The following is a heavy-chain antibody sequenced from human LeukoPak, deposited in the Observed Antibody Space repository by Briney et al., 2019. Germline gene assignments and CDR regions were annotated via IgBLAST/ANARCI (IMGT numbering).Heavy chain of an antibody. CDR2: IYHSGST. D-gene: IGHD4-23*01. Sequence: SETLSLTCTVSGYSISSGYYWGWIRQPPGKGLEWIGSIYHSGSTHYNPSLKSRVTISVDTSKNQFSLKLSSVTAADTAVYYCAREDFFFGGNSDYWGQGTLVTVSS. CDR3: AREDFFFGGNSDY. CDR1: GYSISSGYY. V-gene: IGHV4-38-2*02. J-gene: IGHJ4*02.